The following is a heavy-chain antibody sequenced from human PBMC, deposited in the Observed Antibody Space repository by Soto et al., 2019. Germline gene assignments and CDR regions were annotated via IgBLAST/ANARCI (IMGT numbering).Heavy chain of an antibody. V-gene: IGHV4-61*01. Sequence: SETLSLTCTVSGGSVSSGSYYWSWIRQPPGKGLEWIGYIYYSGSTNYNPSLKSRVTISVDTSKNQFSLKLSSVTAADTAVYYCARHSEKTYGSEFDPWGQGTLVTVSS. CDR3: ARHSEKTYGSEFDP. D-gene: IGHD3-10*01. J-gene: IGHJ5*02. CDR1: GGSVSSGSYY. CDR2: IYYSGST.